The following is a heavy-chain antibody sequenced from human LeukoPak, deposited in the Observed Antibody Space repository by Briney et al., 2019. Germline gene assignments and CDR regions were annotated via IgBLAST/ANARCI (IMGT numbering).Heavy chain of an antibody. CDR2: IIPIFGTA. Sequence: SVKVSCKASGGTFSSYAISWVRQAPGQGLEWMGGIIPIFGTANYAQKFQGRVTITADESTSTAYMELSSLRSEDTAVYYCAREGYCSGGSCRLPQAWFDPWGQGTLVTVSS. CDR3: AREGYCSGGSCRLPQAWFDP. J-gene: IGHJ5*02. CDR1: GGTFSSYA. D-gene: IGHD2-15*01. V-gene: IGHV1-69*13.